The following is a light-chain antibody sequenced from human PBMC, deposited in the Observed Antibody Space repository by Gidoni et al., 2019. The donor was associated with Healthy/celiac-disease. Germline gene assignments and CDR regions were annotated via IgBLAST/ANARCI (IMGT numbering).Light chain of an antibody. J-gene: IGKJ4*01. Sequence: EIVMTQSPATLSVSPGERATLSCRASQSVSSNLAWYQQKPGQAPGLLIYGASTRATGIPARFRGSGSGTEFTLTISSLQSEDFAVYYWQQYNNWPLTFGGGTKVEIK. CDR2: GAS. V-gene: IGKV3-15*01. CDR1: QSVSSN. CDR3: QQYNNWPLT.